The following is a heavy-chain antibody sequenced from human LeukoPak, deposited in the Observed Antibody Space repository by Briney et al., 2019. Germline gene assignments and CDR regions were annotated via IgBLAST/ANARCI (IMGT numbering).Heavy chain of an antibody. D-gene: IGHD3-10*01. CDR1: GYTFTSYG. V-gene: IGHV1-18*01. CDR3: ARGHGLGQGSGSYPEYYYYYYMDV. CDR2: ISAYNGNT. Sequence: ASVKVSCKASGYTFTSYGISWVRQAPGQGLEWMGWISAYNGNTNYAQKLQGRVTMTTDTSTSTAYMELRSLRSDDTAVYYCARGHGLGQGSGSYPEYYYYYYMDVWGKGTTVTISS. J-gene: IGHJ6*03.